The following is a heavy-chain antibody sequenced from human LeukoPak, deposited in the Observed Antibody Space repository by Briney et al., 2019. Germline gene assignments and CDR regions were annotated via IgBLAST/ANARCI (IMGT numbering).Heavy chain of an antibody. J-gene: IGHJ4*02. Sequence: GGSLRLSCAASGFTVSSNYMSWVRQAPGKGLEWVSVIYSGGSTYYADSVKGRSTISRDNSKNTLYLQMNSLRAEDTAVYYCAGQYYYDSSGYYNWGQGTLVTVSS. CDR3: AGQYYYDSSGYYN. CDR2: IYSGGST. D-gene: IGHD3-22*01. V-gene: IGHV3-66*04. CDR1: GFTVSSNY.